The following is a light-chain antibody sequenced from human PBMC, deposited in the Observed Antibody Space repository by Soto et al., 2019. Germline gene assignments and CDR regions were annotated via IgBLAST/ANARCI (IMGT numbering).Light chain of an antibody. CDR2: EVS. V-gene: IGLV2-8*01. CDR3: SSYAGSNNFV. CDR1: SSDVGGYNY. J-gene: IGLJ1*01. Sequence: QSVLTQPPSASGSPGQSVTISCTGTSSDVGGYNYVSWYQQHPGKAPKLMIYEVSKRPSGVPDRFSGSKSGNTASLTVSGLQAEDEADSYCSSYAGSNNFVFGPGTKVTVL.